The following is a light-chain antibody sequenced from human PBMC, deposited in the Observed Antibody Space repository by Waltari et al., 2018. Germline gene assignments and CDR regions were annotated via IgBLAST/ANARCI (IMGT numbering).Light chain of an antibody. CDR1: QTVGSSY. CDR2: GTT. J-gene: IGKJ5*01. CDR3: QQYYSSPIT. Sequence: DIVLTQSPGTLSLSPEERATLSCRASQTVGSSYLVWYQQKPGQAPRLFINGTTRRTTGIPDRFSGSGSGTDFTLTINRLEPEDFTVYYCQQYYSSPITFGQGTRLEIK. V-gene: IGKV3-20*01.